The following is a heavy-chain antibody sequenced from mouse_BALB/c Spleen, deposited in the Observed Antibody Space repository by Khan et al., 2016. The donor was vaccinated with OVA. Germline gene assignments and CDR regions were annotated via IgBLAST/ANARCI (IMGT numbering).Heavy chain of an antibody. V-gene: IGHV1-4*01. D-gene: IGHD2-14*01. CDR2: INPSSGYT. CDR1: GYTFTSYT. CDR3: SRDGAYYRNDGWFAY. Sequence: QVQLQQSGAELARPGASVKMSCKASGYTFTSYTIHWIKQRPGQGLEWIGYINPSSGYTNYNQKFKDKATLTADKSSTPAYMKLSRLTSDDSAVYYCSRDGAYYRNDGWFAYWGQGTLVTVSA. J-gene: IGHJ3*01.